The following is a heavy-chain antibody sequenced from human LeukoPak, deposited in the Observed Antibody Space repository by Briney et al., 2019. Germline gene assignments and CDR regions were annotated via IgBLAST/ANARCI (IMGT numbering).Heavy chain of an antibody. Sequence: SGTLSLTCAVSGGSISSSNWWSWVRQPPGKGLEWIGEIYHSGSTNYNPSLKSRVTISVDKSKNQFSLNLSSVTAADTAVYYCARDGLYATTGTTDAFDIWGQGTQVTVSS. V-gene: IGHV4-4*02. CDR1: GGSISSSNW. D-gene: IGHD1-1*01. J-gene: IGHJ4*02. CDR2: IYHSGST. CDR3: ARDGLYATTGTTDAFDI.